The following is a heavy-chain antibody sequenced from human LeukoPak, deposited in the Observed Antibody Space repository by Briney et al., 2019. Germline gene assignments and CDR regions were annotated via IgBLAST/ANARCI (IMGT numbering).Heavy chain of an antibody. CDR2: IYYSGST. D-gene: IGHD3-22*01. Sequence: SETLYLTCTVSGGSISSSSYYWGWIRQPPGKGLEWIGSIYYSGSTYYNPSLKSRVTISVDTSKNQFSLKLSSVTAADTAVYYCARPSGYYYPLFDYWGQGTLVTVSS. CDR1: GGSISSSSYY. V-gene: IGHV4-39*01. J-gene: IGHJ4*02. CDR3: ARPSGYYYPLFDY.